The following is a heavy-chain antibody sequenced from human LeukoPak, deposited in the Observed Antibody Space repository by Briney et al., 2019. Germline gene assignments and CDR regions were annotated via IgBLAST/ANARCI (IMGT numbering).Heavy chain of an antibody. CDR3: ARVLYDSSGYGPRNLDY. V-gene: IGHV3-30-3*01. Sequence: PGKSLRLSCVASGFTFSNYAMHWVRQAPGKGLEWVAATSHDEGNKYYADSVKGRFTISRDNAKNSLYLQMNSLRAEDTAVYYCARVLYDSSGYGPRNLDYWGQGTLVTVSS. J-gene: IGHJ4*02. CDR1: GFTFSNYA. D-gene: IGHD3-22*01. CDR2: TSHDEGNK.